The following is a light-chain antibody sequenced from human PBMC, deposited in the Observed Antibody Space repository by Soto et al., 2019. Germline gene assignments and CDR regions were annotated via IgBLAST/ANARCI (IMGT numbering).Light chain of an antibody. CDR3: QQSFSAPLT. V-gene: IGKV1-39*01. Sequence: DIHMTQSPSSLSASVGDRVTITCRASQNVASYLNWYQHKPGEAPKSLIYAASKLRSGVPSRFSATGSETDFTLTITDPQPADFATYYCQQSFSAPLTFGEGTKVDIK. CDR2: AAS. J-gene: IGKJ4*01. CDR1: QNVASY.